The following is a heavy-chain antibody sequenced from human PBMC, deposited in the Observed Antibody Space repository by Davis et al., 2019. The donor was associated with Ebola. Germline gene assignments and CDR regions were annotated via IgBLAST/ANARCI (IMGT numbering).Heavy chain of an antibody. CDR3: ARGNLNCFDS. Sequence: SETLSLTCTVSGGSFSSSTYYWGWIRQPPGRGLEWIGSISYSGSTHYNPSLKSRVTMSVGTSKNQFSLRLSSVTAADTAVYYCARGNLNCFDSWGQGTLVTVSS. D-gene: IGHD1-14*01. CDR2: ISYSGST. CDR1: GGSFSSSTYY. V-gene: IGHV4-39*01. J-gene: IGHJ5*01.